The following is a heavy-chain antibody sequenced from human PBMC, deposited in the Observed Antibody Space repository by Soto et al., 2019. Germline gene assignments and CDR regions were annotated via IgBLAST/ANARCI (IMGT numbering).Heavy chain of an antibody. CDR2: INSDGSST. V-gene: IGHV3-74*01. J-gene: IGHJ4*02. Sequence: PGGSLRLSCAASGFTFSSYWMHWVRQAPGKGLVLVSLINSDGSSTSYADSVKGRFTISRDNAKNTLYLQMNSLRAEDTAVYYCARDLYLAYCGGDCYPLFDYWGQGTLVTVSS. D-gene: IGHD2-21*01. CDR3: ARDLYLAYCGGDCYPLFDY. CDR1: GFTFSSYW.